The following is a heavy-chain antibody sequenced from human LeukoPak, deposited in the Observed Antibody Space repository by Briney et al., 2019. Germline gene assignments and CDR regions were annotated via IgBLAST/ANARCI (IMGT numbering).Heavy chain of an antibody. CDR3: ARGWASSWNKYFQH. V-gene: IGHV4-30-4*01. CDR1: GGSISSGDYY. CDR2: IYYSGST. D-gene: IGHD6-13*01. J-gene: IGHJ1*01. Sequence: SQTLSLTCTVSGGSISSGDYYWSWIRQPPGKGLEWIGYIYYSGSTYYNPSLKSRVTISVDTSKNQFFLKLSSVTAADTAVYYCARGWASSWNKYFQHWGQGTLVTVSS.